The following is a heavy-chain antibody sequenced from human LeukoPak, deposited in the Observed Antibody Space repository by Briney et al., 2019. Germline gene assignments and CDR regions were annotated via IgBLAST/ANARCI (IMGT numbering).Heavy chain of an antibody. Sequence: PGGSLRLSCAASGFTFSDYYMSWIRQAPGKGLEWVSYISSSGSTIYYADSVKGRFTISRDNSKNTLYLQMGSLRAEDMAVYYCARGPTQWRAQKLRLVYYYYYMDVWGKGTTVTVSS. CDR1: GFTFSDYY. CDR2: ISSSGSTI. J-gene: IGHJ6*03. V-gene: IGHV3-11*04. D-gene: IGHD6-19*01. CDR3: ARGPTQWRAQKLRLVYYYYYMDV.